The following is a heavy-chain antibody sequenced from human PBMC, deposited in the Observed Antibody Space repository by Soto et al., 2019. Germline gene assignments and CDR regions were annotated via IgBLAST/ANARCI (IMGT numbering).Heavy chain of an antibody. CDR3: ANDFGGGYYYYYGMDV. Sequence: PGGSLRLSCAASGFTFSSYNMHWVRQAPGKGLEWVAFISDDGSNKYYADSVKGRFTISRDNSKNTLYLQMNSLRAEDTAVYYCANDFGGGYYYYYGMDVWGQGTTVTVSS. V-gene: IGHV3-30*18. CDR1: GFTFSSYN. D-gene: IGHD2-15*01. CDR2: ISDDGSNK. J-gene: IGHJ6*02.